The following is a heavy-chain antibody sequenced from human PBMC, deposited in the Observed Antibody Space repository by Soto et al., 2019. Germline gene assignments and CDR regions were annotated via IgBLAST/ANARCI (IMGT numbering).Heavy chain of an antibody. J-gene: IGHJ4*02. Sequence: PSETLSLTCAVSGYSVSSGYYWGWIRQPPGKGLEWVATIYHSGNTYYNPSLKSRVTISLDTSKNQFSLRLSSVTAADTAVYYCARVAEYTTSVFASWGQGTLVTVSS. V-gene: IGHV4-38-2*01. D-gene: IGHD2-2*02. CDR3: ARVAEYTTSVFAS. CDR2: IYHSGNT. CDR1: GYSVSSGYY.